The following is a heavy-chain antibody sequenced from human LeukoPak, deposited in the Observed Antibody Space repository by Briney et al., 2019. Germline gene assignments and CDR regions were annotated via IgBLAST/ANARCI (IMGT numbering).Heavy chain of an antibody. D-gene: IGHD1-26*01. CDR2: ISGSCGST. Sequence: PGGSLRLSCAASGFTFSSYAMSWVRQAPGEGLEWVSAISGSCGSTYYADSVKGRFTVSRDNSKNTLYLQMNSLRAEDTAVYYCAKVEVAESYYSHFDYWGQGTLVTVSS. J-gene: IGHJ4*02. CDR1: GFTFSSYA. V-gene: IGHV3-23*01. CDR3: AKVEVAESYYSHFDY.